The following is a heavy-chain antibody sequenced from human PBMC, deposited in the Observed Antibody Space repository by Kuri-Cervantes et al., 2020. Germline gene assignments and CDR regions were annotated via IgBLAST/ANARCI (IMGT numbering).Heavy chain of an antibody. CDR2: IYWDDDK. CDR3: AHRRREGSSWTDFDY. D-gene: IGHD6-13*01. Sequence: SGPTLVKPTQTLTLTCTFSGFSLSTSGVGVGWIRQPPGKALEWLAVIYWDDDKRYSPSLMTRLTITMDTSKDHVVLTMTNVDPMGTATYYCAHRRREGSSWTDFDYWGQGTLVTVSS. CDR1: GFSLSTSGVG. V-gene: IGHV2-5*02. J-gene: IGHJ4*02.